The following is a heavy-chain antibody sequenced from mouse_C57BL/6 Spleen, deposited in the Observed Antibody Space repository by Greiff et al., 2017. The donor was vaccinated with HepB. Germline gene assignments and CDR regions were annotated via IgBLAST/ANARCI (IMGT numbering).Heavy chain of an antibody. V-gene: IGHV5-4*01. CDR1: GFTFSSYA. CDR2: ISDGGSYT. J-gene: IGHJ1*03. D-gene: IGHD1-1*01. CDR3: ARDWTTVVAHWYFDV. Sequence: EVKLMESGGGLVKPGGSLKLSCAASGFTFSSYAMSWVRQTPEKRLEWVATISDGGSYTYYPDNVKGRFTISRDNAKNNLYLQMSHLKSEDTAMYYCARDWTTVVAHWYFDVWGTGTTVTVSS.